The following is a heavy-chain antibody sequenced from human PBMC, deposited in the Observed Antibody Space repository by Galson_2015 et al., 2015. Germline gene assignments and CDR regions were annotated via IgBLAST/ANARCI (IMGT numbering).Heavy chain of an antibody. CDR3: AKDPRQYYHHGRDV. Sequence: SLRLSCAAFGFTFSSYAMHWVRQAPGKGLEWVAVMSYDGSRIFYADSVKGRFTISRDNPKNTLYLQMNSLRPEDTAVYYCAKDPRQYYHHGRDVWGQGTTVTVSS. CDR1: GFTFSSYA. CDR2: MSYDGSRI. V-gene: IGHV3-30*18. J-gene: IGHJ6*02. D-gene: IGHD2/OR15-2a*01.